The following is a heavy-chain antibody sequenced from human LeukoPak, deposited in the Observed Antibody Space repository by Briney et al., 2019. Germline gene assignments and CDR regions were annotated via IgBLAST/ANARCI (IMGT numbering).Heavy chain of an antibody. V-gene: IGHV4-59*01. CDR1: GGSIGTYY. J-gene: IGHJ4*02. CDR3: ARGHYYFDY. Sequence: PSETLSLTCTISGGSIGTYYWSWVRQPPGKGLEWIGNFYYSGSTTYNPSLKSRVTISVDTSKNQFSLKLSSVTAADAAVYYCARGHYYFDYWGQGTLVTVSS. CDR2: FYYSGST.